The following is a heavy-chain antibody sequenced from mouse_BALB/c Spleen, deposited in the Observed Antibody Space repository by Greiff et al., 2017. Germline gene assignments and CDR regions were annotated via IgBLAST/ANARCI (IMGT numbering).Heavy chain of an antibody. V-gene: IGHV1S41*01. CDR3: ARWGLLRGYFDY. D-gene: IGHD1-1*01. CDR2: IAPGSGST. Sequence: DLVKPGASVKLSCKASGYSFTSYWINWIKQRPGQGLEWIGRIAPGSGSTYYNEMFKGKATLTVDTSSSTAYIQLSSLSSEDSAVYFCARWGLLRGYFDYWGQGTTRTVSS. J-gene: IGHJ2*01. CDR1: GYSFTSYW.